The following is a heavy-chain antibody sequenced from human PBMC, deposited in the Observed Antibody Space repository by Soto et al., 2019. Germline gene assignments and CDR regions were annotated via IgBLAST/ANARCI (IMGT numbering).Heavy chain of an antibody. CDR2: IIPILGIA. J-gene: IGHJ4*02. CDR1: GGTFSSYA. Sequence: GASVKVSCKASGGTFSSYAISWVRQAPGQGLEWMGGIIPILGIANYAQKFQGRVTITADKSTSTAYMELSSLRSEDTAVYYCARVGIPGDPSGEFDYWGQGTLVTVSS. V-gene: IGHV1-69*10. CDR3: ARVGIPGDPSGEFDY. D-gene: IGHD3-16*01.